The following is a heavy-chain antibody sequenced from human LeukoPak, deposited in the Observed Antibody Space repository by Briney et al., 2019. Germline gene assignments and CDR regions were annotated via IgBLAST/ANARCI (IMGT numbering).Heavy chain of an antibody. CDR2: ISAYNGNT. J-gene: IGHJ4*02. CDR1: GYTFTSYG. CDR3: ARVPPIASWVYTGFDY. D-gene: IGHD2-21*01. Sequence: GASVKVSCKASGYTFTSYGINWVRQAPGQRLEWMGWISAYNGNTNYAQKLQGRVTMTTDTSTSTAYMELVSLRSDDTAVYYCARVPPIASWVYTGFDYWGRGTLVTVSS. V-gene: IGHV1-18*01.